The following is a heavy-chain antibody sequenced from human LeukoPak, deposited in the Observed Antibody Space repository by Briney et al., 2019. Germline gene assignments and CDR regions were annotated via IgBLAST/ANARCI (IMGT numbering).Heavy chain of an antibody. V-gene: IGHV1-24*01. CDR3: ATVPFYGDYADDAFDI. J-gene: IGHJ3*02. CDR2: FDPEDGET. D-gene: IGHD4-17*01. Sequence: ASVKVSCKVSGYTLTELSMHWVRQAPGKGLEWMGGFDPEDGETIYAQKFQGGVTMTEDTSTDTAYMELSSLRSEDTAVYYCATVPFYGDYADDAFDIWGQGTMVTVSS. CDR1: GYTLTELS.